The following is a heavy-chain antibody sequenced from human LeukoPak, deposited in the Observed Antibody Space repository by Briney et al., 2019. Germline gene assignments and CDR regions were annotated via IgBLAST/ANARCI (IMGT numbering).Heavy chain of an antibody. Sequence: AGGSLRLSCAASEFTFRNYSMTWIRQAPGIGLEWVAGISIGGDYTYYADSVKGRHTISRDNSKNTLSLQMNNLRAEDSAIYYCAKPNSATITADFDSWGQGMLVTVSS. CDR3: AKPNSATITADFDS. D-gene: IGHD1-14*01. CDR2: ISIGGDYT. J-gene: IGHJ4*02. CDR1: EFTFRNYS. V-gene: IGHV3-23*01.